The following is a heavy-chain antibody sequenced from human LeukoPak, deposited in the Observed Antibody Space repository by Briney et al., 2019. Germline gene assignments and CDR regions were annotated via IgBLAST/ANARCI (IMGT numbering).Heavy chain of an antibody. Sequence: ASVKVSCKASGYTFTGYYMHWVRQAPGQGLEWMGWINPNSGGTNYAQKFQGRVTMTRDTSISTAYMELSRLRSDDTAVYYCARQKLITIFGVVKTAFDIWGQGTMVTVSS. CDR1: GYTFTGYY. J-gene: IGHJ3*02. CDR3: ARQKLITIFGVVKTAFDI. V-gene: IGHV1-2*02. CDR2: INPNSGGT. D-gene: IGHD3-3*01.